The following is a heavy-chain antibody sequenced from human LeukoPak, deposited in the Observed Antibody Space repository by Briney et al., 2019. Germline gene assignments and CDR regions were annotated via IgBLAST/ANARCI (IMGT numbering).Heavy chain of an antibody. CDR2: IGSVSSPI. CDR3: ARGPPGPSSWYVDYYYYMDV. D-gene: IGHD6-13*01. CDR1: GLTFSSDA. J-gene: IGHJ6*03. Sequence: QPGGSLRLSCAASGLTFSSDAMTWVRQAPGKGLEWIAYIGSVSSPIFYANSVKGRFTISRDNAKNSLYLQINSLRAEDTAVYYCARGPPGPSSWYVDYYYYMDVWGKGTTVTVSS. V-gene: IGHV3-48*04.